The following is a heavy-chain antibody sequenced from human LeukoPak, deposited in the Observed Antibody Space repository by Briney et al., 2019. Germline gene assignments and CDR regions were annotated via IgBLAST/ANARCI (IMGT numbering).Heavy chain of an antibody. CDR1: GSSFSSYG. CDR3: AKGGSGSIPHFDY. V-gene: IGHV3-30*02. D-gene: IGHD1-26*01. Sequence: GSLRLSCAASGSSFSSYGMHWVRQAPGKVLEGVAFIRYGGSTKYYEESVKGRFTICRDNSKNTRYLQMNSLRDEDTAVDYCAKGGSGSIPHFDYWGQGTLVTVSS. J-gene: IGHJ4*02. CDR2: IRYGGSTK.